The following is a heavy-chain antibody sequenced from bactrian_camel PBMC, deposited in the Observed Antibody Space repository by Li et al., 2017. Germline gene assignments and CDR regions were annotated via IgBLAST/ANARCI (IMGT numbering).Heavy chain of an antibody. J-gene: IGHJ4*01. CDR3: KTDGGLWCPVY. CDR2: IYIGGGTT. V-gene: IGHV3S40*01. CDR1: GFDFSSYY. D-gene: IGHD2*01. Sequence: VQLVESGGGLVQPGVSLTLSCAASGFDFSSYYMTWVRQAPGKGLEWVSTIYIGGGTTYYADSVKGRFTISREAGKNTVYLQMNSLKPEDTAKCSCKTDGGLWCPVYWGQGTQVTVS.